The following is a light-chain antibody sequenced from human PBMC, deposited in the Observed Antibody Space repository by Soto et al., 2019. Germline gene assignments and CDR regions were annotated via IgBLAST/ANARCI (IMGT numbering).Light chain of an antibody. CDR1: HNISSW. V-gene: IGKV1-5*03. CDR2: KAS. Sequence: DIQMSQSPSTLSTSVGDRVTITCRASHNISSWLSWYQQKPGKAPKLLIYKASSLESGVPSRFSGSGSGTEFTLTISSLQPDDFATYYCQHYNSYSEAFGQGTKVDIK. J-gene: IGKJ1*01. CDR3: QHYNSYSEA.